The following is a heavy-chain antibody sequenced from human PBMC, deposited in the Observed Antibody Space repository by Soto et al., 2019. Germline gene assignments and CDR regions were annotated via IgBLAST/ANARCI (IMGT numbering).Heavy chain of an antibody. J-gene: IGHJ4*02. CDR2: IVADGTGL. CDR1: GFRFSNYG. V-gene: IGHV3-33*01. Sequence: QVQLVESGGGVVQPGRSLRLSCAASGFRFSNYGMHWVRQAPGKGLEWLAVIVADGTGLHYADSVRGRFTISRDNAKNTLYLQLNSLGADDTAISFCARDDDRPDNGLDHWGQGTRVTVSS. D-gene: IGHD1-1*01. CDR3: ARDDDRPDNGLDH.